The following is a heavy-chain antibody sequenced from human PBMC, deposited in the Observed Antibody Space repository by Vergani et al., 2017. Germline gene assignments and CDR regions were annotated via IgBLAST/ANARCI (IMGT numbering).Heavy chain of an antibody. V-gene: IGHV1-3*01. J-gene: IGHJ4*02. D-gene: IGHD2-2*02. CDR3: ASFVPEKNTALGY. CDR1: GYTFTSYA. CDR2: INAGNGNT. Sequence: QVQLVQSGAEVKKPGASVKVSCKASGYTFTSYAMHWVRQAPGQRLEWMGWINAGNGNTKYSQKFQGRVTITRDTSASTAYMELSSLRSEDTAVYYCASFVPEKNTALGYWGQGTLVTVSS.